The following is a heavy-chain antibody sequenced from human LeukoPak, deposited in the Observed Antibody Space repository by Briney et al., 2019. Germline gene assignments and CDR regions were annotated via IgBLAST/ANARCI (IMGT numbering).Heavy chain of an antibody. D-gene: IGHD3-22*01. V-gene: IGHV4-59*11. CDR2: IHNNGGT. CDR3: ARYYYHSNGPERWFDP. CDR1: GGSISGHY. Sequence: SETLSLTWSDSGGSISGHYWSWVRQPPGKGLEWIAYIHNNGGTNYNLSLKSRVSIAVDTSKNQFSLKLSSVTAADTAVYYCARYYYHSNGPERWFDPWGQGTLVTVSS. J-gene: IGHJ5*02.